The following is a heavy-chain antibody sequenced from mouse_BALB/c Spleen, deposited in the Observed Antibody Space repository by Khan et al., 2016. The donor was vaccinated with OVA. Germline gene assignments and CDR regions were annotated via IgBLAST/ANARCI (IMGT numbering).Heavy chain of an antibody. CDR3: ARYDYFLGDAMDY. J-gene: IGHJ4*01. Sequence: QVQLQQSGPELVKPGASVRISCKASGYTFTTYYIHWVKQRPGQGLEWIGWIYPGSFNTNYNEKFKDKATLTADKSSNTAYMQFSSLTSEYSAVSFCARYDYFLGDAMDYWGHGTSVTVSS. D-gene: IGHD2-4*01. CDR1: GYTFTTYY. CDR2: IYPGSFNT. V-gene: IGHV1S56*01.